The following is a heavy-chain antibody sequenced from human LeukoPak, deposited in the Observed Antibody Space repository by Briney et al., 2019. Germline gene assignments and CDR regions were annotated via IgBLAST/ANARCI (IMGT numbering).Heavy chain of an antibody. CDR2: MIPIFGTA. J-gene: IGHJ6*03. D-gene: IGHD3-3*01. Sequence: ASVKVSCKASGGTFSSYAISWVRQAPGQGLEWMGRMIPIFGTANYAQKFQGRVTITTDKSTSTAYMELSSLRSEDPAVYYCARADYDFWSGYPDIYYMDVWGKGTTVTVSS. CDR1: GGTFSSYA. V-gene: IGHV1-69*05. CDR3: ARADYDFWSGYPDIYYMDV.